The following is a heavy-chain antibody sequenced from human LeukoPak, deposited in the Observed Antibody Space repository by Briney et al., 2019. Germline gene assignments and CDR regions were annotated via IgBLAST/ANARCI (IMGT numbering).Heavy chain of an antibody. D-gene: IGHD3-3*02. Sequence: PSETLSLTCTVSGGSISSHYWSWIRQPPGKGLEWIGYISYSGNINYNPSLKSRVTISVDSSKSQFSLKLNSVTAADTAVYYCARAVSIRMAVRCFDPWGQGTLVTVSS. J-gene: IGHJ5*02. CDR3: ARAVSIRMAVRCFDP. CDR2: ISYSGNI. V-gene: IGHV4-59*11. CDR1: GGSISSHY.